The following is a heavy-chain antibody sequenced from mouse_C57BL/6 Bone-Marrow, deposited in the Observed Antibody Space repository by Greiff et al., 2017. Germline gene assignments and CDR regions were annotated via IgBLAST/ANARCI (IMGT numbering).Heavy chain of an antibody. CDR3: ARDTTVVASYYFDY. D-gene: IGHD1-1*01. CDR2: IYPRSGNT. CDR1: GYTFTSSG. J-gene: IGHJ2*01. Sequence: QVQLQQSGAELARPGASVKLSCKASGYTFTSSGISWVKQRTGQGLEWIGEIYPRSGNTYYNEKFKGKATLTADKSSSTAYMELRSLTSEDSAVYFWARDTTVVASYYFDYWGQGTTLTVSS. V-gene: IGHV1-81*01.